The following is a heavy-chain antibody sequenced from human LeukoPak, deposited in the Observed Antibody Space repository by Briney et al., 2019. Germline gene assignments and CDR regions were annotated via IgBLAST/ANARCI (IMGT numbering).Heavy chain of an antibody. CDR3: AKPYRNYYYYYMDV. CDR1: GFTFSFYA. CDR2: ISGSGGST. J-gene: IGHJ6*03. D-gene: IGHD4-11*01. Sequence: PGGSLRLSCAASGFTFSFYAMHWVRQAPGKGLEWVSAISGSGGSTYYADSVKGRFTISRDNSKNTLYLQMNSLRAEDTAVYYCAKPYRNYYYYYMDVWGKGTTVTVSS. V-gene: IGHV3-23*01.